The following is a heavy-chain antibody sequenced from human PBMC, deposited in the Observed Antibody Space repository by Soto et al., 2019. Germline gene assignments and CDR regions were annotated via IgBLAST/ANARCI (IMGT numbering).Heavy chain of an antibody. CDR2: ISAYNGNT. J-gene: IGHJ3*02. V-gene: IGHV1-18*01. D-gene: IGHD2-2*01. CDR1: GYTFTSYG. CDR3: ALVHAAYCSSTSCYVGAFDI. Sequence: GASVKVSCKASGYTFTSYGISWVRQAPGQGLERMGWISAYNGNTNYAQKLQGRVTMTTDTSTSTAYMELRSLRSDDTAVYYFALVHAAYCSSTSCYVGAFDIWGQGTMVTVSS.